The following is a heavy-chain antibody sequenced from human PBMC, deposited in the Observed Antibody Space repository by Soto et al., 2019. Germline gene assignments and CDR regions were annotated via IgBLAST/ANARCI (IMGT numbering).Heavy chain of an antibody. CDR3: AKALTISGTTDYYYGMDV. CDR2: ISYDGSLK. V-gene: IGHV3-30*18. Sequence: GGSLRLSCVASGFTFNNYAMDWVRQAPGKGLEWVAVISYDGSLKKYADSVKGRFTISRDNSKNTLYLEMKSLRGEDTALYYCAKALTISGTTDYYYGMDVWGQGTTVTVSS. CDR1: GFTFNNYA. J-gene: IGHJ6*02. D-gene: IGHD1-20*01.